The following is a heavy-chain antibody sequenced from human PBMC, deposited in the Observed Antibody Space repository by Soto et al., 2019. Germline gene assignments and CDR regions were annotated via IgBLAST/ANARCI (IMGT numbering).Heavy chain of an antibody. CDR2: IYYSGST. J-gene: IGHJ4*02. CDR1: GGSISSSSYY. Sequence: SETLSLTCTVSGGSISSSSYYWGWIRQPPGKGLEWIGSIYYSGSTYYNPSLKSRVTISVDTSKNQFSLKLSSVTAADTAVYYCARHVEQWLVLGFDYWGQGTLVTVSS. D-gene: IGHD6-19*01. CDR3: ARHVEQWLVLGFDY. V-gene: IGHV4-39*01.